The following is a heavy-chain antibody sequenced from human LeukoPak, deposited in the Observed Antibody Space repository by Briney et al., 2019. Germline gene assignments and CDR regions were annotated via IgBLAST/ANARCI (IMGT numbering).Heavy chain of an antibody. J-gene: IGHJ4*02. CDR1: GGSISSSSYY. Sequence: SETLSLTCTVSGGSISSSSYYWGWIRQPPGKGLEWIGSIYYSGSTYYNPSPKSRVTISVDTSKNQFSLKLSSVTAADTAVYYCARVVGSGWGIDYWGQGTLVTVSS. D-gene: IGHD6-19*01. CDR2: IYYSGST. V-gene: IGHV4-39*07. CDR3: ARVVGSGWGIDY.